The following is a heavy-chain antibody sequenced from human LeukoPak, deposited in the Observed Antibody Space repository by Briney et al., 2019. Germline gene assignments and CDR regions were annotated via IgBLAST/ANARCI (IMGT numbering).Heavy chain of an antibody. CDR1: GYTFSSYG. V-gene: IGHV1-18*01. J-gene: IGHJ6*03. D-gene: IGHD5-18*01. CDR2: ISTYYGNT. Sequence: GASVTVSSKASGYTFSSYGVTWVRQAPGQGLEWMGWISTYYGNTNNAQQFQGRVTFSTDTATSTAYMELRSLRSDDTAVYYCARDPGGYGYRADYYMDVCGKGTTVTISS. CDR3: ARDPGGYGYRADYYMDV.